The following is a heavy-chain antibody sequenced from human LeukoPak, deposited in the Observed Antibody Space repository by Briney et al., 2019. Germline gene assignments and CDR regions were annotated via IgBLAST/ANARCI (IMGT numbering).Heavy chain of an antibody. CDR2: ISAYNGNT. CDR3: ARVDDILTGFARRSFDI. Sequence: WASVKVSCKASGYTFTSYGISWVRQAPGQGLEWMGWISAYNGNTNYAQKLQGRVTMNTDTSTSTAYMELRSLRSDDTAVYYCARVDDILTGFARRSFDIWGQGTMVTVSS. J-gene: IGHJ3*02. D-gene: IGHD3-9*01. CDR1: GYTFTSYG. V-gene: IGHV1-18*01.